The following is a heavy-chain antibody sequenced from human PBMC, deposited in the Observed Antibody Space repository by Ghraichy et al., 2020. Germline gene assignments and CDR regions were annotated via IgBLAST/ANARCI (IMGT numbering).Heavy chain of an antibody. V-gene: IGHV1-18*01. CDR2: ISAYNART. D-gene: IGHD2/OR15-2a*01. Sequence: GGSLRLSCKASGYTFNTYGINWVRQAPGQGLEWMGWISAYNARTSYGQKVQDRVTMTTDTSTSTAHIELTALTSDDTGVYYCARGGSNGDNYFLDFWGQGTLVTVSS. J-gene: IGHJ4*02. CDR1: GYTFNTYG. CDR3: ARGGSNGDNYFLDF.